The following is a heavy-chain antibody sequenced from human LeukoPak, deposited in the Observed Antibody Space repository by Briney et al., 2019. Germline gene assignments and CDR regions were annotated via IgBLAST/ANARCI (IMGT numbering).Heavy chain of an antibody. D-gene: IGHD3-3*01. CDR3: ARGDTIFGVVPPFFDY. V-gene: IGHV1-46*01. J-gene: IGHJ4*02. CDR2: INPSGGST. CDR1: GYTFTSYY. Sequence: SVKVSCKASGYTFTSYYMHWVGQAPGQGLEWMGIINPSGGSTSYAQKFQGRVTMTRDTSTSTVYMELSSLRSADTAVYYCARGDTIFGVVPPFFDYWGQGTLVTVSS.